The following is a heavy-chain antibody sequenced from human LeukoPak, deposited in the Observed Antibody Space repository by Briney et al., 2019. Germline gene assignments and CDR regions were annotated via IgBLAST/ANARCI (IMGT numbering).Heavy chain of an antibody. CDR3: ARDGGSRDYGDFLFDY. J-gene: IGHJ4*02. Sequence: PGGSLRLSCAASGFTFSNAWMSWVRQAPGKGLEWVATIKQDGSDRYYVDSVKGRFTISRDNAKTSLYLQMNSLSAEDTAVYYCARDGGSRDYGDFLFDYWGQGTLVTVSS. D-gene: IGHD4-17*01. CDR2: IKQDGSDR. V-gene: IGHV3-7*01. CDR1: GFTFSNAW.